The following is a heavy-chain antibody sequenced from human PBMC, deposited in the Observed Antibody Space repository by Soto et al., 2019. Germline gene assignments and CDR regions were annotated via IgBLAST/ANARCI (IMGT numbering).Heavy chain of an antibody. CDR1: GGSISSYY. CDR3: ARAYSSTGSEYFQH. D-gene: IGHD6-13*01. CDR2: IYYSGST. V-gene: IGHV4-59*01. Sequence: SETLSLTCTVSGGSISSYYWSWIRQPPGKGLEWIGYIYYSGSTNYNPSLKSRVTISVDTSKNQFSLKLSSVTAADTAVYYCARAYSSTGSEYFQHWGQGTLVTVSS. J-gene: IGHJ1*01.